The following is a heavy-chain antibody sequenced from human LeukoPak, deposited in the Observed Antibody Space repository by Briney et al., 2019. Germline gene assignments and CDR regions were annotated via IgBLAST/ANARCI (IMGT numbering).Heavy chain of an antibody. J-gene: IGHJ4*02. V-gene: IGHV4-34*01. CDR1: GGSFSGYY. CDR3: ARVRRLFWSGYYNY. CDR2: INHSGST. Sequence: SETLSLTCAVYGGSFSGYYWSWIRRPPGKGLEWIGEINHSGSTNYNPSLKSRVTISVDTSKNQFSLKLSSVTAADTAVYYCARVRRLFWSGYYNYWGQGTLVTVSS. D-gene: IGHD3-3*01.